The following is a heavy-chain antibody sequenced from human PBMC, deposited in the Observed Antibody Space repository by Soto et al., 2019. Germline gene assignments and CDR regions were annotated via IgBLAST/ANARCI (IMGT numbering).Heavy chain of an antibody. CDR3: ARGCSSASCYYY. CDR1: GFMFSSYT. J-gene: IGHJ4*02. V-gene: IGHV3-21*01. D-gene: IGHD2-2*01. CDR2: VSFRGDI. Sequence: GGSLRLSCTASGFMFSSYTMNWVRQAPGKGLEWVSSVSFRGDIYYADSLEGRFTISRDDAKNSLYLQMNSLRAEDTAVYYCARGCSSASCYYYWGQGTLVTVSS.